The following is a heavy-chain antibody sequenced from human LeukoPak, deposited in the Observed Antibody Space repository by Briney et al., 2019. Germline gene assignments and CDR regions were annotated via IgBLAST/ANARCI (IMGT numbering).Heavy chain of an antibody. CDR1: GFTLRNTW. CDR3: ARDQSGSLDY. J-gene: IGHJ4*02. CDR2: INQDASTK. D-gene: IGHD1-26*01. Sequence: PGGAPRLSLVAPGFTLRNTWMGWVRQAPGEGVGWVANINQDASTKHYVDSVKGRFTISRDNAKNSLYLQMNSLRAEDTAVYYCARDQSGSLDYWGQGTLVTVSA. V-gene: IGHV3-7*01.